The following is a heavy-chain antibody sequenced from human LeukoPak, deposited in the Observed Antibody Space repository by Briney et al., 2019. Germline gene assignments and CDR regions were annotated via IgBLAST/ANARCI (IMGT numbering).Heavy chain of an antibody. J-gene: IGHJ4*02. CDR1: GFTFSSFA. D-gene: IGHD3-10*01. CDR2: ISGNGDST. Sequence: GGSLRLSCAASGFTFSSFAMHWVRQAPGKGLEYVSTISGNGDSTYYANSVRGRFTISRDNSKNTLYLQMGSLRTEDMAVYYCARSFSGMDYWGQGTLVTASS. CDR3: ARSFSGMDY. V-gene: IGHV3-64*01.